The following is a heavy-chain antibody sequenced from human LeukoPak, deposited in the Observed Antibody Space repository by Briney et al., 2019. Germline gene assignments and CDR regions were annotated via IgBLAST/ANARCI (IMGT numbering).Heavy chain of an antibody. Sequence: LRLSXXASXXTXSSYDMNWVRQAPGKGLEWVSSISTDGVGTTYADFVKGRCTVSRDSSTNTLYLQMNSLRADDTAIYYCTKVLRTWYFDLWGRGALVTVSS. CDR2: ISTDGVGT. J-gene: IGHJ2*01. CDR1: XXTXSSYD. V-gene: IGHV3-23*01. CDR3: TKVLRTWYFDL.